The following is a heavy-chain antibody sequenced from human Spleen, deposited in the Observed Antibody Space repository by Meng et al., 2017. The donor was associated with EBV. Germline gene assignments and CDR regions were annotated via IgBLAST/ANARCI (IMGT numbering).Heavy chain of an antibody. CDR1: GYTFTSYG. D-gene: IGHD4-17*01. J-gene: IGHJ4*02. Sequence: VHLCQAGVDVEKPGASVKVSCKASGYTFTSYGISLVRPAPGQGLEWMGWISAYNGNTNYAQKLQGRVTMTTDTSTSTAYMELRSLRSDDTAVYYCASLQRDGDQAFDYWGQGTLVTVSS. CDR3: ASLQRDGDQAFDY. V-gene: IGHV1-18*01. CDR2: ISAYNGNT.